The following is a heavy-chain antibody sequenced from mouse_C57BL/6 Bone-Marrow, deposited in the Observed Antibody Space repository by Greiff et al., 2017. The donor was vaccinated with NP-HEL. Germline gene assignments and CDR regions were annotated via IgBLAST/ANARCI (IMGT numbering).Heavy chain of an antibody. CDR3: ARSLWLRYYFDY. V-gene: IGHV1-19*01. D-gene: IGHD2-2*01. CDR2: INPYNGGT. J-gene: IGHJ2*01. CDR1: GYTFTDYY. Sequence: EVQLQQSGPVLVKPGASVKMSCKASGYTFTDYYMNWVKQSHGKSLEWIGVINPYNGGTSYNQKFKGKATLTVDKSSSTAYMELNSLTSEDSAVYYCARSLWLRYYFDYWGQGTTLTVSS.